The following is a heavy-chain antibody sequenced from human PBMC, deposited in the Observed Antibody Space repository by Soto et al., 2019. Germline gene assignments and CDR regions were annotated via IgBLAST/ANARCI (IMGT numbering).Heavy chain of an antibody. J-gene: IGHJ4*02. CDR3: AKDWWSKWLPPHNFDY. V-gene: IGHV3-23*01. D-gene: IGHD6-19*01. CDR1: GYTFTSYA. Sequence: ASVKVSCKASGYTFTSYAMSWVRQTPGKGLEWVSAISGGGESTYYTDSVRGRFTISRDNSQNTLYLQMNNLRAEDTAVYYCAKDWWSKWLPPHNFDYWGQGALVTVSS. CDR2: ISGGGEST.